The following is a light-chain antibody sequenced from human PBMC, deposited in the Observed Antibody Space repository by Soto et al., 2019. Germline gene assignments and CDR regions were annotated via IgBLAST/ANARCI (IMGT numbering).Light chain of an antibody. Sequence: DIQMTQSPSSVSASVGDRVTITCRASHGIDNWLAWYQQKPGTAPKLLIYGTSSLQNGVPLMFSGSGSGTDVTLTSSSLQPEDFATYYCQQTKSFPSTFGQGTRLEIK. CDR3: QQTKSFPST. V-gene: IGKV1D-12*01. J-gene: IGKJ5*01. CDR1: HGIDNW. CDR2: GTS.